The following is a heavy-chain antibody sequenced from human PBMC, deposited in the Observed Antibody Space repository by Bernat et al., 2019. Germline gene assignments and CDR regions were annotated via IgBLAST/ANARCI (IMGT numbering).Heavy chain of an antibody. CDR3: ARRVAGGLDPFYYYYGMDV. CDR1: GFTFSSYS. CDR2: ISSSSSYI. J-gene: IGHJ6*02. Sequence: EVQLVESGGGLVKPGGSLRLCCAASGFTFSSYSMNWVRQAPGKGLEWVSSISSSSSYIYYADSVKGRFTISRDNAKNSLYLQMNSLRAEDTAVYYCARRVAGGLDPFYYYYGMDVWGQGTTVTVSS. D-gene: IGHD2-15*01. V-gene: IGHV3-21*01.